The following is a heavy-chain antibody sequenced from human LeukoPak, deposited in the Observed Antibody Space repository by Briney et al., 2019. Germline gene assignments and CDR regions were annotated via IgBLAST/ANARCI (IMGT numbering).Heavy chain of an antibody. CDR3: AREHGWGSWDY. D-gene: IGHD7-27*01. CDR2: IYYSGST. J-gene: IGHJ4*02. Sequence: TSQTLSLTCTVSGGSISSGDYYWSWIRQPPGKGLEWIGYIYYSGSTNYNPSLKSRVTISVDTSKNQFSLKLHSVTAADTAVYYCAREHGWGSWDYWGKGTLVTVSS. V-gene: IGHV4-61*08. CDR1: GGSISSGDYY.